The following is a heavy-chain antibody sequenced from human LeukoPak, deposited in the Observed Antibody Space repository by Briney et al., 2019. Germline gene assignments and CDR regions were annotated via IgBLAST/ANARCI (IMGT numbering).Heavy chain of an antibody. V-gene: IGHV1-8*01. CDR2: MNPNSGNT. CDR3: ARMSGGRIRWFDP. Sequence: AIVMVSCKASGYTFTSFDINWVRQATRQGLEWMGWMNPNSGNTGYAQKFQGRVTMTRNTSISTAYMELSSLRSKDTAVYYCARMSGGRIRWFDPWGQGTLVTVSS. CDR1: GYTFTSFD. J-gene: IGHJ5*02. D-gene: IGHD2-15*01.